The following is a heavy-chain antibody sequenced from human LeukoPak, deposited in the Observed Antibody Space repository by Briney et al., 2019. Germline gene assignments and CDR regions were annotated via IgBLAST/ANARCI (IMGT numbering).Heavy chain of an antibody. CDR1: GFSVSSSW. CDR3: VRSTRDGHD. CDR2: ISSDGTSS. V-gene: IGHV3-74*01. Sequence: GGSLRLSCAAFGFSVSSSWMHWVRQAPGKGLLWVSRISSDGTSSIYADSVKGRFTISRDNAMNTLYLQMSSLRVDDTAVYYCVRSTRDGHDWGQGTLVTVSS. D-gene: IGHD5-24*01. J-gene: IGHJ4*02.